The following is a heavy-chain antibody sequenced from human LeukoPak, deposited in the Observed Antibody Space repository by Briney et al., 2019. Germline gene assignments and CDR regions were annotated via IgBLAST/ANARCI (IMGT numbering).Heavy chain of an antibody. J-gene: IGHJ4*02. V-gene: IGHV3-21*01. Sequence: GGSLRLSCAASGFTFSSYSMNWVRQAPGKGLEWVSSISSSSSYIYYADSVKGRFTISRDNAKNSLYLQINSLRAEDTAVYYCARTIAAAGTLDFDYWGQGTLVTVSS. CDR2: ISSSSSYI. CDR1: GFTFSSYS. CDR3: ARTIAAAGTLDFDY. D-gene: IGHD6-13*01.